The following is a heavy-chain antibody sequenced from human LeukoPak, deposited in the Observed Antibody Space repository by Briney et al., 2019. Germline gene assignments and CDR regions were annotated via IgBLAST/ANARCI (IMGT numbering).Heavy chain of an antibody. CDR3: ALSGYDWEHAFDI. CDR1: GYTFITYN. J-gene: IGHJ3*02. Sequence: ASVKVSCKTSGYTFITYNLHWVRQAPGQGLEWMGMIIPSGNITIYAQKFQGRVTMTRDTSTSTVYMILSSLRSEDTAVYYCALSGYDWEHAFDIWGQGTMVTVSS. CDR2: IIPSGNIT. V-gene: IGHV1-46*01. D-gene: IGHD5-12*01.